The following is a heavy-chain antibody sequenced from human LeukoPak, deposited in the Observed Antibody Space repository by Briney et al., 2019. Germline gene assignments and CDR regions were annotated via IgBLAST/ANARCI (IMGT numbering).Heavy chain of an antibody. CDR1: GYIFTNFW. CDR2: IFAGDSDA. D-gene: IGHD2-15*01. CDR3: ARLDSVRIVVTSHLAGYYYPMDA. Sequence: GESLKISCKANGYIFTNFWIGGVRPMPGKGLEWMGMIFAGDSDARYSPSFQGQVTISVDTSTSTAYLQWGSLKASDTATYYCARLDSVRIVVTSHLAGYYYPMDAWGTGTTITVSS. V-gene: IGHV5-51*01. J-gene: IGHJ6*03.